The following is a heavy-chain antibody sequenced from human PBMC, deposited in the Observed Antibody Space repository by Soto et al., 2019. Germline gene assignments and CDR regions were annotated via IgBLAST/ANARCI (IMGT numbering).Heavy chain of an antibody. CDR3: ARSLTEGYCTITGCYTRPLYGMDV. J-gene: IGHJ6*02. CDR2: INPNSGGT. Sequence: ASVKVSCKASGYTFSGYYIHWLRQAPGQGXEWMGWINPNSGGTNYAQKFQGRVTVTRDTPTSTAYMELSRLTSDDTAVYYCARSLTEGYCTITGCYTRPLYGMDVWGQGTTVTVSS. V-gene: IGHV1-2*02. D-gene: IGHD2-2*02. CDR1: GYTFSGYY.